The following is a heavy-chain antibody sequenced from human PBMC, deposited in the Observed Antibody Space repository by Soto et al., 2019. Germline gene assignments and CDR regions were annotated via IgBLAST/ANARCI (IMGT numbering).Heavy chain of an antibody. CDR2: IYSGGST. Sequence: GGSLRLSCAASGFTVSSNYMSWVRQAPGKGLEWVSVIYSGGSTYYADSVKGRFTISRDNAKNTLYLQMNSLRAEDTALYYCAKDGSYYYDSSGYSSLFQHWGQGTLVTVSS. J-gene: IGHJ1*01. V-gene: IGHV3-53*05. CDR1: GFTVSSNY. CDR3: AKDGSYYYDSSGYSSLFQH. D-gene: IGHD3-22*01.